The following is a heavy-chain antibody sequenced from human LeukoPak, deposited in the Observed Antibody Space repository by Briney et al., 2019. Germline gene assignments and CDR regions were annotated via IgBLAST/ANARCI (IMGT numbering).Heavy chain of an antibody. D-gene: IGHD3-10*01. V-gene: IGHV4-59*01. CDR2: IYYSGNT. Sequence: SETLSLTCTVSGGYISSYSWSWIRQPPGKGLEWIGYIYYSGNTNYNPSLKSRVTISVETSKNQFSLKLKSVTAADTAVYYCARGGYYGSGNDFRFDPWGQGTLVTVSS. CDR3: ARGGYYGSGNDFRFDP. J-gene: IGHJ5*02. CDR1: GGYISSYS.